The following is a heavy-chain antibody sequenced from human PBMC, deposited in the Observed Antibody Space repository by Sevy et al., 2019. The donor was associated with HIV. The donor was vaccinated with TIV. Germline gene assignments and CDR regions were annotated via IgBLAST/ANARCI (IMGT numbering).Heavy chain of an antibody. V-gene: IGHV3-53*01. J-gene: IGHJ4*02. Sequence: GGSLRLSCAASGFTVSSNYMSWVRQAPGKGLEWVSVIYSGGSTYYADSVKGRFTSSRDNSKNTLYLQMNSLRAEDTAVYYCARGHYYDSSGYYNDYWGQGTLVTVSS. CDR1: GFTVSSNY. CDR2: IYSGGST. CDR3: ARGHYYDSSGYYNDY. D-gene: IGHD3-22*01.